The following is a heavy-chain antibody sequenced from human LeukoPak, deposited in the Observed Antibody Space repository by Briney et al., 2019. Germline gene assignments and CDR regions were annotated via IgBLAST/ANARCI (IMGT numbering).Heavy chain of an antibody. Sequence: GGSLRLSCVASGFTFSRYWMIWFRQAPGKGLEWVAQINEDGSTKDYADAVKGRFTISRDDSKNTLYLQMNSLKTEDTALYYCTTGYFGPRTSYWGQGTLVTVSS. CDR3: TTGYFGPRTSY. CDR2: INEDGSTK. CDR1: GFTFSRYW. V-gene: IGHV3-15*01. D-gene: IGHD3-9*01. J-gene: IGHJ4*02.